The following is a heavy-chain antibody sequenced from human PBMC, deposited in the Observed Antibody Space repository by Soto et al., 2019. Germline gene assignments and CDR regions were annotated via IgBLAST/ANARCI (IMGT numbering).Heavy chain of an antibody. CDR2: MYYNGNI. Sequence: SETLSLTCNVSGGSISNYYWTWVRQSPEKGLEWIGYMYYNGNINYNPSLKSRVTISMDTSKNQFSLTLKSVTAADTAVYYCASGGNWFDPWGQGVLVTVSS. CDR3: ASGGNWFDP. D-gene: IGHD3-16*01. CDR1: GGSISNYY. V-gene: IGHV4-59*01. J-gene: IGHJ5*02.